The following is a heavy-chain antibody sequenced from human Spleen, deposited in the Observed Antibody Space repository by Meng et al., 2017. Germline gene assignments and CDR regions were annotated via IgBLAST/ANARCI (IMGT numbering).Heavy chain of an antibody. CDR2: AST. CDR1: GVSVRSRDYQ. V-gene: IGHV4-61*08. Sequence: VHLQESGPGRVRPSETISLICTFSGVSVRSRDYQWSWIRQPPGKGLEWIGFASTNYNPSLKSRLTISLDTSKNQFSLKLTSVTAADTAVYYCARDYWGSLDYWGQGILVTVSS. CDR3: ARDYWGSLDY. D-gene: IGHD7-27*01. J-gene: IGHJ4*02.